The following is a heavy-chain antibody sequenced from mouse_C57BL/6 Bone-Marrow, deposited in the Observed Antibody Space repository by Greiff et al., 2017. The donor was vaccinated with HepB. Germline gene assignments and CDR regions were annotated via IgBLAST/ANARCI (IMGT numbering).Heavy chain of an antibody. CDR3: ARSSTGYFDY. CDR1: GFTFTDYY. CDR2: IRNKANGYTT. D-gene: IGHD4-1*02. J-gene: IGHJ2*01. V-gene: IGHV7-3*01. Sequence: EVKLVESGGGLVQPGGSLSLSCAASGFTFTDYYMSWVRQPPGKALEWLGFIRNKANGYTTEYSASVKGRFTISRDNSQSILYLQMNALGAEDSATYYCARSSTGYFDYWGQGTTLTVSS.